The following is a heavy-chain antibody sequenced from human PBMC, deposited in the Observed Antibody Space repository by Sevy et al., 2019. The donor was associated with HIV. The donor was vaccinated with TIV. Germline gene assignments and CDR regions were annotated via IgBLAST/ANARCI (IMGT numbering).Heavy chain of an antibody. CDR3: AGPTLTYSSGWSYYDS. J-gene: IGHJ4*02. CDR2: INYSGST. D-gene: IGHD6-19*01. CDR1: GASISSSGYY. Sequence: SETLSLTCTVSGASISSSGYYWSWIRQPPGKGLEWIASINYSGSTFYNPSLKSRVTISSDTSKNQFSLKLNSVTAADTAIYYCAGPTLTYSSGWSYYDSWGQGTVVTVSS. V-gene: IGHV4-39*01.